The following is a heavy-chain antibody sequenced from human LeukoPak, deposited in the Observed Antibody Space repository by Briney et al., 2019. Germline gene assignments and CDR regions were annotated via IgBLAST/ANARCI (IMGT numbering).Heavy chain of an antibody. V-gene: IGHV3-21*01. CDR2: ISSSSSYI. CDR1: GFTFSSYS. J-gene: IGHJ4*02. Sequence: PGGSLRLSCAASGFTFSSYSMNWVRQAPGKGLEWVSSISSSSSYIYYADSVKGRFTISRDNAKNSLYLQMNSLRAEDTAVYYCARDTKPTTVEHFDYWGQGTLVTVSS. CDR3: ARDTKPTTVEHFDY. D-gene: IGHD4-23*01.